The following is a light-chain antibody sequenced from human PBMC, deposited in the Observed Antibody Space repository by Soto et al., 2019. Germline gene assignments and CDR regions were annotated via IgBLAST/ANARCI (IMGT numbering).Light chain of an antibody. Sequence: TLSLSPGERATLSCRASQSVSSSYLAWYQQKPGQAPRLLIYGASSRATGIPDRFSGSGSGTDFTLTISRLEPEDFAVYYCQQYGSSRTFGQGTKVHIK. CDR2: GAS. V-gene: IGKV3-20*01. J-gene: IGKJ1*01. CDR3: QQYGSSRT. CDR1: QSVSSSY.